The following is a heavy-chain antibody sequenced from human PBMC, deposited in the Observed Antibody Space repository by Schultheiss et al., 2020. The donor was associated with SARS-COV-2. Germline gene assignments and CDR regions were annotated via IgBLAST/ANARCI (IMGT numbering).Heavy chain of an antibody. D-gene: IGHD6-6*01. J-gene: IGHJ2*01. CDR3: ARMLLSSSPPFSWYLDL. Sequence: SVKVSCKASGGTFDNSAINWVRQAPGQGLEWMGGIIPVFGSANYAQKFQGRVTITADASTSTAYMELSSLRSDDTAVYYCARMLLSSSPPFSWYLDLWGRGTLVTVSS. CDR2: IIPVFGSA. V-gene: IGHV1-69*13. CDR1: GGTFDNSA.